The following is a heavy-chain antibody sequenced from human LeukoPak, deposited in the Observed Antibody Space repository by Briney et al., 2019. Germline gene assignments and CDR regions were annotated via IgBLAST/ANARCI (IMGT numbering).Heavy chain of an antibody. J-gene: IGHJ4*02. Sequence: GGSLRLSFAASGFTFSYYGMSWVRPAPGKGLEWVSGITGSGGSTYYADSVKGRFTISRDNSKNTLYLQMNSLRAEDTAIYYCARDERLLSSLKWGQGTLVTVSS. CDR1: GFTFSYYG. CDR2: ITGSGGST. CDR3: ARDERLLSSLK. V-gene: IGHV3-23*01. D-gene: IGHD3-3*01.